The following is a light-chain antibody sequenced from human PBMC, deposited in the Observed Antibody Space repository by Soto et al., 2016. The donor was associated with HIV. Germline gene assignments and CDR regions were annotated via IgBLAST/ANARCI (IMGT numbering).Light chain of an antibody. V-gene: IGKV1-9*01. CDR3: QQYNSYSWT. J-gene: IGKJ1*01. Sequence: DIQLTQSPSFLSASVGDRVTITCRASQDITSYLSWYQQKPGKAPKLLIHTASALQSGVPPRFSGSGSGTESNLTVSSLQPDDFATYYCQQYNSYSWTFGQGTKVEIK. CDR2: TAS. CDR1: QDITSY.